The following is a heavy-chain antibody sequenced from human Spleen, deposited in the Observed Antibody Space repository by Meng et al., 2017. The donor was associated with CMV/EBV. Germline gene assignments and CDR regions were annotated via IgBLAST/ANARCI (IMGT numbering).Heavy chain of an antibody. Sequence: GGSLRLSCAASGFTFDDYGMSWVRQAPGKGLEWVSGINWNGGSTGYADSVKGRFTISRDNAKNSLYLQMNSLRAEDTAVYYCASDMAADYYYGMDVWGQGTTVTVSS. CDR2: INWNGGST. CDR3: ASDMAADYYYGMDV. V-gene: IGHV3-20*04. CDR1: GFTFDDYG. J-gene: IGHJ6*02. D-gene: IGHD6-25*01.